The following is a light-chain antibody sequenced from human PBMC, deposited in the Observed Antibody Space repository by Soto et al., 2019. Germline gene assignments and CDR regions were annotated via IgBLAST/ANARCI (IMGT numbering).Light chain of an antibody. CDR1: QSLNSN. Sequence: ETVMTQSPATLSVSPGERATLSCRASQSLNSNLAWYQQKPGQAPRLLIDGASDRATGIPDRFSGSGYGTEFTLSISSLQSEDFAVYYCQQYNTWPWTFGQGTKVGIK. J-gene: IGKJ1*01. V-gene: IGKV3-15*01. CDR3: QQYNTWPWT. CDR2: GAS.